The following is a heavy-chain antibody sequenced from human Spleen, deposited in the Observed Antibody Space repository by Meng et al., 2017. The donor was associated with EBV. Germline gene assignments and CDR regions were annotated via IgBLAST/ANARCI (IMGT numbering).Heavy chain of an antibody. CDR2: IYYSGST. J-gene: IGHJ1*01. Sequence: QLQESGPGLVNPSQTLLLTCAVSGGSIMSGGYYWSWIRQPPGKGLEWIGYIYYSGSTYYNPSLKSRVTISVDTSKNHFSLKLSSVTAADTAVYYCARTPLYNWGAWGQGTLVTVSS. CDR1: GGSIMSGGYY. CDR3: ARTPLYNWGA. V-gene: IGHV4-30-4*01. D-gene: IGHD7-27*01.